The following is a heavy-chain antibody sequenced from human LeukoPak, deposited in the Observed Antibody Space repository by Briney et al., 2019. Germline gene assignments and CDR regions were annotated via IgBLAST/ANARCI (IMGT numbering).Heavy chain of an antibody. CDR2: IYTSGSI. D-gene: IGHD6-13*01. V-gene: IGHV4-61*02. Sequence: SQTLSLTCTVSGGSIGSGSYYWSWIRRPAGKALEWIGRIYTSGSINYNPSLKSRVTISVDTSKNQFSLKLSSVTAADTAVYYCAASHSSSWPFDYWGQGTLVTVSS. J-gene: IGHJ4*02. CDR1: GGSIGSGSYY. CDR3: AASHSSSWPFDY.